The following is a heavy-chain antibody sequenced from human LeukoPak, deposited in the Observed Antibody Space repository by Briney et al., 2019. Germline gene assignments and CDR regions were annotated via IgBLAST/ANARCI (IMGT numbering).Heavy chain of an antibody. CDR1: GYSLSSGYF. CDR3: ARDYYDFWSGYYSGYWYFDL. V-gene: IGHV4-38-2*02. Sequence: SSEALSLTCTVSGYSLSSGYFWGWIRQPPGKGLEWIGNIYRGGSTYYNPSLMSRVTISVDTSKNQFSLKLSSVTAADTAVYYCARDYYDFWSGYYSGYWYFDLWGRGTLVTVSS. D-gene: IGHD3-3*01. CDR2: IYRGGST. J-gene: IGHJ2*01.